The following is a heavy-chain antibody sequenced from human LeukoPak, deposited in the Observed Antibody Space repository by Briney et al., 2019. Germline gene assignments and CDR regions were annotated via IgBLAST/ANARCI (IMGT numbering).Heavy chain of an antibody. CDR1: GGSFSGYY. D-gene: IGHD6-19*01. CDR2: MNHSGRT. V-gene: IGHV4-34*01. CDR3: ERQWPTPGGWFGH. J-gene: IGHJ5*02. Sequence: SETLSLTCAVSGGSFSGYYWSWIPQPPGKGLEWIGEMNHSGRTNYKPSLKSRVTMSVDTYKNQFFLQLSSVTGADTAVYYCERQWPTPGGWFGHWGQGTLVTVSS.